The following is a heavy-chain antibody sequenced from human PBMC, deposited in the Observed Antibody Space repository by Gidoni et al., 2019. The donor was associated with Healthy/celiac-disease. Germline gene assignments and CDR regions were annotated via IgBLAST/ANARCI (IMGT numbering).Heavy chain of an antibody. J-gene: IGHJ6*02. D-gene: IGHD3-3*01. V-gene: IGHV1-69*01. CDR1: GGSVTSYA. Sequence: QVQLVQSGAEVKKPGSSVKVSCTASGGSVTSYAISWVRQAPGQGLEWMGGIIPIFGTANYAKKFQGRVTITANESTSTAYMELSSLRSEDTAVYYCARSTDFGVVTGYYYYYGMDVWGQGTTVTVSS. CDR3: ARSTDFGVVTGYYYYYGMDV. CDR2: IIPIFGTA.